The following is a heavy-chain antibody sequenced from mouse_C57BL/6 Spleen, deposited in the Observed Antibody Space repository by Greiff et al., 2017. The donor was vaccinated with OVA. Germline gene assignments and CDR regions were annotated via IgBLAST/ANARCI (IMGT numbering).Heavy chain of an antibody. CDR1: GYTFTDYN. CDR2: INPNNGGT. V-gene: IGHV1-22*01. D-gene: IGHD1-1*01. CDR3: ARYGYAMDY. J-gene: IGHJ4*01. Sequence: EVKLMESGPELVKPGASVKMSCKASGYTFTDYNMHWVKQSHGKSLEWIGYINPNNGGTSYNQKFKGKATLTVNKSSSTAYMELRSLTSEDSAVYYCARYGYAMDYWGQGTSVTVSS.